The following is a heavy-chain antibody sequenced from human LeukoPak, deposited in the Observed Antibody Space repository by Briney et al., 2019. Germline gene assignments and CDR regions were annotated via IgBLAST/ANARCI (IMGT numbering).Heavy chain of an antibody. CDR2: INTSGGTT. CDR1: GFTFSNSD. CDR3: AKDRLRLFIAAAAYYFDY. D-gene: IGHD6-13*01. Sequence: GGSLRLSCAGSGFTFSNSDMSWVRQAPGKGLEWVATINTSGGTTYYADSVKGRFTISRDNSKNTLYLQMNSLRAEDTAVYYCAKDRLRLFIAAAAYYFDYWGQGTLVTVSS. J-gene: IGHJ4*02. V-gene: IGHV3-23*01.